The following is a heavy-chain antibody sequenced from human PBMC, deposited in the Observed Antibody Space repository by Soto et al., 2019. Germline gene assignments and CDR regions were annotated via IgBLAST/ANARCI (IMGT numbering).Heavy chain of an antibody. V-gene: IGHV3-15*01. CDR1: GFNLSHPW. CDR3: TTGIYYDILTGYHNVAY. CDR2: IKSKTDGGTA. J-gene: IGHJ4*02. D-gene: IGHD3-9*01. Sequence: LRLSCAASGFNLSHPWMTWVRQAAGKGLEWVGRIKSKTDGGTADYAAPVKGRATISRDDSKNTVYLQMNSLKTEDTAVYYCTTGIYYDILTGYHNVAYWGQGALVTVS.